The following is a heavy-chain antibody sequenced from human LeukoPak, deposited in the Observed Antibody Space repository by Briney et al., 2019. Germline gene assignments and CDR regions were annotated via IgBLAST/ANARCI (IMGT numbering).Heavy chain of an antibody. D-gene: IGHD2-15*01. CDR1: GFTFSSYE. CDR2: ISSSGSTI. V-gene: IGHV3-48*03. J-gene: IGHJ4*02. Sequence: TGGSLRLSCAASGFTFSSYEMNWVRQAPGKGLEWVSYISSSGSTIYYADSVKGRFTISRDNAKNSLNLQMNSLRAEDTAVYYCASLPVAATREFDYWGQGTLVTVSS. CDR3: ASLPVAATREFDY.